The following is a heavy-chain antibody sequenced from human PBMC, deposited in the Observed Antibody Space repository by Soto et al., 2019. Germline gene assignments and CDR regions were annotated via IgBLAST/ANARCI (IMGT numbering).Heavy chain of an antibody. Sequence: GGDLRPSCAAFGVTFSCNLKKMGRQAPGKGLEWVANIKQDGSEKYYVDSVKGRFTISRDNTKNSLYLQMNSLRAEDTAVYYCAREQLQVVIPDYWGQGTLVTVSS. CDR1: GVTFSCNL. J-gene: IGHJ4*02. CDR2: IKQDGSEK. D-gene: IGHD6-13*01. V-gene: IGHV3-7*01. CDR3: AREQLQVVIPDY.